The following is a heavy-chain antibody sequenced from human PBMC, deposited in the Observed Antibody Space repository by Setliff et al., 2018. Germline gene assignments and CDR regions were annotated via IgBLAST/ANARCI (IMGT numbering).Heavy chain of an antibody. CDR2: INAGNGNT. J-gene: IGHJ6*03. Sequence: ASVKVSCKASGDTSTTYAIHWVRQAPGQRLEWMGWINAGNGNTKYSQKFQGRVTITRDTSASTAYMELSSLRSEDTAVYYCAREGLIADTTYYYYYYMDVWGKGTTVTVSS. CDR1: GDTSTTYA. CDR3: AREGLIADTTYYYYYYMDV. D-gene: IGHD2-21*01. V-gene: IGHV1-3*01.